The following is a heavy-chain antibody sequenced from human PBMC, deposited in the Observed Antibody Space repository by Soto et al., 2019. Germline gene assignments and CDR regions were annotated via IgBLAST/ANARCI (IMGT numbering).Heavy chain of an antibody. CDR3: ATGRSRWLKNTSWYFDI. CDR2: INPGGGAT. V-gene: IGHV1-2*02. J-gene: IGHJ2*01. D-gene: IGHD6-13*01. Sequence: GAVQVSSWASGGNITAYYMHWWRRAPRQRLEWMGWINPGGGATSYATTFQGRVTMSRDTSINTAYMEVTSLRPDDTAVYYCATGRSRWLKNTSWYFDIWGRGTLVTVSS. CDR1: GGNITAYY.